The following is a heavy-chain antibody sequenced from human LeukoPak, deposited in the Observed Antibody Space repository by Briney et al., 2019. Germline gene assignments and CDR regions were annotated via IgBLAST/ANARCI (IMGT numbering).Heavy chain of an antibody. V-gene: IGHV4-39*01. J-gene: IGHJ4*02. CDR2: IYYSGST. CDR3: ARRVNYGTYFDY. D-gene: IGHD2-8*01. Sequence: SETLPLTCTVSGGSISSSSYYWGWIRQPPGKGLEWIGSIYYSGSTYYNPSLKSRVTISVDTSKNQFSLNLSSVTAADTAVYYCARRVNYGTYFDYWGQGTLVTVSS. CDR1: GGSISSSSYY.